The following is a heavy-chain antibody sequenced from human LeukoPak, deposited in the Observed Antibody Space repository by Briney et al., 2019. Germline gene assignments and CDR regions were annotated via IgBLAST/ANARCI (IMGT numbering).Heavy chain of an antibody. CDR3: AREGEVVVAPHYGMDV. Sequence: SETLSLTCTVSGGSISSYYSSWIRQPAGKGLEWIGRIYTSGSTNYNPSLKSRVTMSVDTSKNQFSLKLSSVTAADTAVYYCAREGEVVVAPHYGMDVWGQGTTVTVSS. CDR2: IYTSGST. D-gene: IGHD2-15*01. CDR1: GGSISSYY. J-gene: IGHJ6*02. V-gene: IGHV4-4*07.